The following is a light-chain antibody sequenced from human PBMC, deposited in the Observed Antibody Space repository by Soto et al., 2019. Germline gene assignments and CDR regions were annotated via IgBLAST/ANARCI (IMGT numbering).Light chain of an antibody. Sequence: EIVMMQSPATLSVSPGERATLSCRASQSVSSTLAWYQQKPGQAPRVLIYGASIRATGIPARFSGSGSVTEFTLTISSLQSEDFAVDYCQQYNNWPWTFGQGNKVEI. CDR3: QQYNNWPWT. J-gene: IGKJ1*01. V-gene: IGKV3-15*01. CDR1: QSVSST. CDR2: GAS.